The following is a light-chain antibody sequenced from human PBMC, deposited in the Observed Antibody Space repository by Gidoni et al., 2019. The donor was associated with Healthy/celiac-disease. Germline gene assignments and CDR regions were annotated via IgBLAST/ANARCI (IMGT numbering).Light chain of an antibody. Sequence: MELTQSPGTLSLSPGERPTLASRTSHSVGSSYLAWYQHNTGQAHRPLIYCAASRATGIPDRFSGSGSGTDFTLTISRLESEDFAVYYCQQYGSSPRTFXQXTKVEIK. CDR3: QQYGSSPRT. V-gene: IGKV3-20*01. CDR1: HSVGSSY. J-gene: IGKJ1*01. CDR2: CAA.